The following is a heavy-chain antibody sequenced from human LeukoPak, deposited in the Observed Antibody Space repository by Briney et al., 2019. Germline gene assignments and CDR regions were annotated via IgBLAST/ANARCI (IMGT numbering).Heavy chain of an antibody. J-gene: IGHJ4*02. CDR1: GFTFSSYG. V-gene: IGHV3-30*18. CDR2: ISYDGSNK. Sequence: GRSLRLSCAASGFTFSSYGMHWVRQAPGKGLEWVAVISYDGSNKYYADSVKGRFTISRDNSKNTLYLQMNSLRAEDTAVYYCAKDRDGYNDYWRQGTLVTVSS. D-gene: IGHD5-24*01. CDR3: AKDRDGYNDY.